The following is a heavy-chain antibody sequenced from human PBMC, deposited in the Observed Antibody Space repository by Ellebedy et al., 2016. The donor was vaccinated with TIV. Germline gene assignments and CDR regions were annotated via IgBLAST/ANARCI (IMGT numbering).Heavy chain of an antibody. D-gene: IGHD4-17*01. CDR3: ARFVDGDYEDY. J-gene: IGHJ4*02. CDR1: GYAFTAYG. CDR2: ISGYNGDT. V-gene: IGHV1-18*01. Sequence: AASVKVSCKTSGYAFTAYGVSWVRQAPGQGLEWMGWISGYNGDTNYSQKLQGRVTMTTDTSTSTAYMELRSLGSDDTAVYYCARFVDGDYEDYWGQGALVTVSS.